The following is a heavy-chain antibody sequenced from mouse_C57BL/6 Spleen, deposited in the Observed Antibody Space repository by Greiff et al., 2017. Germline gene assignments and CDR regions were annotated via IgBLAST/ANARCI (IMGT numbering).Heavy chain of an antibody. V-gene: IGHV1-15*01. CDR1: GYTFTDYE. CDR3: TRSITNFCDY. CDR2: IDPETGGT. J-gene: IGHJ2*01. Sequence: QVQLQQSGAELVRPGASVTLSCKASGYTFTDYEMHWVKQTPVHGLEWIGAIDPETGGTAYNQKFKGKAILTADKSSSTAYMELRSLTSEDSAVYYCTRSITNFCDYWGQGTTLTVSS. D-gene: IGHD2-4*01.